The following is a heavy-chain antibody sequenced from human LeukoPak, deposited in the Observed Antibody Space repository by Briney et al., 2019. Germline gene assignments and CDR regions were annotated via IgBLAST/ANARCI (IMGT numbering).Heavy chain of an antibody. Sequence: SETLSLTCTVSGGSISSGGYYWSWIRQHPGKGLEWIGYIYYSGSTYYNPSLKSRVTVSLDTSKNQVSLRLSSVTAADTAVYYCARGGAVIFDLWGQGTMVTVSS. CDR3: ARGGAVIFDL. J-gene: IGHJ3*01. V-gene: IGHV4-31*03. D-gene: IGHD3-10*01. CDR2: IYYSGST. CDR1: GGSISSGGYY.